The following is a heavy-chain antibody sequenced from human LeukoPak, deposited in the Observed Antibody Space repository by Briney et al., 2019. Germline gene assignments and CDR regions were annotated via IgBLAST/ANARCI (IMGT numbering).Heavy chain of an antibody. CDR1: GFTFSTYA. CDR2: FSDSGGAS. D-gene: IGHD2-21*02. J-gene: IGHJ1*01. Sequence: GGSLRLSCAASGFTFSTYAMSWVRQAPGKGLEWVSGFSDSGGASYYADSVKGRLTISRDNSKNTLYLQMNSLRAEDMAVYYCAKVFVTGMSYLPHWGQGTLVIVSS. V-gene: IGHV3-23*01. CDR3: AKVFVTGMSYLPH.